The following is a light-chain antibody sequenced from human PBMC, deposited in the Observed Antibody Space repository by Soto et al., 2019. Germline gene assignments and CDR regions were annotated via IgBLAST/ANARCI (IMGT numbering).Light chain of an antibody. CDR2: DAS. V-gene: IGKV3-20*01. J-gene: IGKJ2*01. CDR3: QQYGPSPPYT. Sequence: EIVLTQSPGTLSLSPGERATLSCRASQSVSSSYLAWYQQKPGQAPRLLIYDASNRATGIPARFSGSGSGTDFTLTISRVEPEDFAVYYCQQYGPSPPYTFGQGTKVDIK. CDR1: QSVSSSY.